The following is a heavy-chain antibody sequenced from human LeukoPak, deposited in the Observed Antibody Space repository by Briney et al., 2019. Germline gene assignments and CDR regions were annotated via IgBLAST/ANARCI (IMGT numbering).Heavy chain of an antibody. CDR1: GFTFSDSY. CDR2: ICTGGSTI. V-gene: IGHV3-11*01. CDR3: AGGNLFPAY. J-gene: IGHJ4*02. Sequence: GGSLRLSCAASGFTFSDSYMSWIRQAPGKGQEWVAYICTGGSTIYYADSVKGRFTISRDNAKNSLYLQMNSLRAEDTAVYYCAGGNLFPAYWGQGTLVTVSS.